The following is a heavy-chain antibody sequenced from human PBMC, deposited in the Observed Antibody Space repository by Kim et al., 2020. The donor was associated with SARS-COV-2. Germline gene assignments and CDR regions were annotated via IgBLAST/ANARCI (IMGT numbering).Heavy chain of an antibody. V-gene: IGHV3-74*01. CDR1: GFTFSSYW. CDR3: VRDSYGMDV. J-gene: IGHJ6*02. Sequence: GGSLRLSCAASGFTFSSYWMHWVRQAPGKGLVWVSRISGDGSSTYHADSVKGRFTISRDNAKNTLYLQMNSLRAEDTAVYYCVRDSYGMDVWGQGTTVIV. CDR2: ISGDGSST.